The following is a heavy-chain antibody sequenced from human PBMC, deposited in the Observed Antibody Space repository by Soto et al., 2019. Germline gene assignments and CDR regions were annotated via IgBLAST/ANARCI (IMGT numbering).Heavy chain of an antibody. CDR3: ARHPERIAQIGWFDP. D-gene: IGHD6-13*01. CDR1: GFTFSSYS. J-gene: IGHJ5*02. V-gene: IGHV3-48*01. CDR2: ISSSSSTI. Sequence: GGSRRLSCAASGFTFSSYSMNWVRQAPGKGLEWVSYISSSSSTIYYADSVKGRFTISRDNAKNSLYLQMNSLRAEDTAVYYCARHPERIAQIGWFDPWGQGTLVTVSS.